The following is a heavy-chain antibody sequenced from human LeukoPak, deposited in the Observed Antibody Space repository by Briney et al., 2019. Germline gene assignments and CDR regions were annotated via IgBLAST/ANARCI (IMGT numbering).Heavy chain of an antibody. V-gene: IGHV1-46*01. CDR3: ARSQGITMIPPPPDY. D-gene: IGHD3-22*01. CDR1: GYTFTSYY. CDR2: INPSGGST. Sequence: ASVKVSCKASGYTFTSYYMHWVRQAPGQGLEWMGIINPSGGSTSYAQKFQGRVTMTRDTSTSTVYMELSSLRSEDTAVYYCARSQGITMIPPPPDYWGQGTLVTVSS. J-gene: IGHJ4*02.